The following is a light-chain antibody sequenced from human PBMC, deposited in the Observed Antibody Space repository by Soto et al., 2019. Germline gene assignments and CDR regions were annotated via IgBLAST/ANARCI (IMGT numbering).Light chain of an antibody. Sequence: EIVMTQSPATLSVSPGERATLSCRASQSVSSNLAWYQQKPGQAPRLLIYGASTRAAGIPARLSGTGSGTEFTLTISSVQPEDFATYYCQQSYLTPRTFGQGTKLEIK. CDR1: QSVSSN. J-gene: IGKJ2*01. CDR3: QQSYLTPRT. CDR2: GAS. V-gene: IGKV3-15*01.